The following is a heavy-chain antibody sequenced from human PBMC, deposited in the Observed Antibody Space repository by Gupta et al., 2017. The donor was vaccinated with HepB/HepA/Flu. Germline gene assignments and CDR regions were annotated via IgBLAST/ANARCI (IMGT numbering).Heavy chain of an antibody. D-gene: IGHD6-6*01. CDR3: ARDTRIAARSAGLDY. Sequence: QVQLVQSGAEVKKPGSSVKVSCKASGGTFSSSAISWVRQAPGQGLEWMGGIIPIFGTANYAQKFQGRVTITADKSTSTAYMELSSLRSEDTAVYYCARDTRIAARSAGLDYWGQGTLVTVSS. CDR2: IIPIFGTA. V-gene: IGHV1-69*06. J-gene: IGHJ4*02. CDR1: GGTFSSSA.